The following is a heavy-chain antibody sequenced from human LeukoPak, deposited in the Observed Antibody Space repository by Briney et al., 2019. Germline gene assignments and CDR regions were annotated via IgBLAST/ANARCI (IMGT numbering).Heavy chain of an antibody. D-gene: IGHD1-1*01. Sequence: SQTLSLTCAVSGGSISSGDYSRSWIRQPPGKGLEWIGYIFQSGSTYYNPSLKSRVTISVDRSKNQFSLKLSSVTAADTAVYYCARVGSDWNDVRYNWFDPWGQGTLVTVSS. CDR1: GGSISSGDYS. V-gene: IGHV4-30-2*01. CDR3: ARVGSDWNDVRYNWFDP. J-gene: IGHJ5*02. CDR2: IFQSGST.